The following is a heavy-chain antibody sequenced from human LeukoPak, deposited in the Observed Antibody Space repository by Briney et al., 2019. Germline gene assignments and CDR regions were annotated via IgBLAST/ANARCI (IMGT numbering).Heavy chain of an antibody. CDR1: GFTFSDYS. CDR2: ISSGSRSM. V-gene: IGHV3-21*01. CDR3: ARDYFYCGGDCFVDY. D-gene: IGHD2-21*02. J-gene: IGHJ4*02. Sequence: GGSLRLSCATSGFTFSDYSMNWVRQAPGKGLEWVSSISSGSRSMYYADSVKGRFTISRDNAKNSLYLQMNSLRAEDTAVYYCARDYFYCGGDCFVDYWGQGTLVSVSP.